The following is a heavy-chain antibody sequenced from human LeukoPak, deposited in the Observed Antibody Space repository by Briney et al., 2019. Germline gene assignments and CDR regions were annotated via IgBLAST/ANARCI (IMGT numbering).Heavy chain of an antibody. V-gene: IGHV1-69*13. CDR3: ARDSHRPNYYYYYMDV. J-gene: IGHJ6*03. CDR1: GGTFSSYA. D-gene: IGHD6-6*01. CDR2: IIPIFGTA. Sequence: GASVKVSCKASGGTFSSYAISWVRQAPGQGLEWMGGIIPIFGTANYAQKFQGRVTITADESTSTAYMELSSLRSEDTAVYYCARDSHRPNYYYYYMDVWGKGTTVTVSS.